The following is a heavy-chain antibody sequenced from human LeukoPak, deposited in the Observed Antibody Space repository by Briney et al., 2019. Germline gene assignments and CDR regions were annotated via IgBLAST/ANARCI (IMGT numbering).Heavy chain of an antibody. D-gene: IGHD6-19*01. CDR3: ARVAGWHWFDP. Sequence: GGALRLSCAASGFTFSSYDMTWVRQAPGRGLEWVSSIRPSGDNTYYGDSVKGRFTISRDNSKDTVYLQMNNMRVDDTAVYYCARVAGWHWFDPWGQGTLVTVSS. CDR1: GFTFSSYD. V-gene: IGHV3-23*01. CDR2: IRPSGDNT. J-gene: IGHJ5*02.